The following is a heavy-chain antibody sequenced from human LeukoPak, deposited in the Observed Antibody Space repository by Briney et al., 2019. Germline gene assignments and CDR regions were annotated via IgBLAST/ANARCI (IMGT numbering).Heavy chain of an antibody. CDR3: ARLDSSGYYASSYFDY. CDR1: GGSISSSSYY. V-gene: IGHV4-39*01. J-gene: IGHJ4*02. CDR2: IYYSGST. D-gene: IGHD3-22*01. Sequence: PSETLSLTCTVSGGSISSSSYYWGWIRQPPGKGLEWIGSIYYSGSTYYNPSLKSRVTISVDTSKNQFSLKLSSVTAADTAVYYCARLDSSGYYASSYFDYWGQGTLVTASS.